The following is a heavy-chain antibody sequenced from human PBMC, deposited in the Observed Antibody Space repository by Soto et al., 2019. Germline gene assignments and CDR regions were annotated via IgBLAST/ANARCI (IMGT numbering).Heavy chain of an antibody. Sequence: GGSLRLSCAASGFTFSSYAMHWVRQAPGKGLEWVAVISYDGSNKYYADSVKGRFTISRDNSKNTLYLQMNSLRAEDTAVYYCARAGDTVTTTYYFDYWGQGTLVTVSS. V-gene: IGHV3-30-3*01. CDR2: ISYDGSNK. CDR1: GFTFSSYA. D-gene: IGHD4-17*01. CDR3: ARAGDTVTTTYYFDY. J-gene: IGHJ4*02.